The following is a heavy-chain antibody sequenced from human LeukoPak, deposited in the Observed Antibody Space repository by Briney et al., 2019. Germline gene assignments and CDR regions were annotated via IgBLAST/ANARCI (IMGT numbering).Heavy chain of an antibody. CDR2: INDNGSTR. D-gene: IGHD5-12*01. V-gene: IGHV3-23*01. CDR3: AKDLQTWPRFPDY. Sequence: GGSLRLSCAASGFTFSSYAMSWVRQAPGKGLEWVSGINDNGSTRFYAASVKGRFTSSRDNPKNTLYLQMNGLRVEDTAVYYCAKDLQTWPRFPDYWGQGTLVTVSS. J-gene: IGHJ4*02. CDR1: GFTFSSYA.